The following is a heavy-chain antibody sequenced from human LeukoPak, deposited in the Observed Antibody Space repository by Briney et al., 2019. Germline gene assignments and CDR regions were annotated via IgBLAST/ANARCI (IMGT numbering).Heavy chain of an antibody. CDR2: IKQDGSEK. CDR1: GFTFSSYW. Sequence: GGSLRLSCAASGFTFSSYWMSWVRQAPGKGLEWVANIKQDGSEKYYVDSVKGRFTISRDNAKNSLSLQMNSPRVEDTAVYYCARVRDSGRSGAWPQDYWGQGSLVTVSS. V-gene: IGHV3-7*05. CDR3: ARVRDSGRSGAWPQDY. J-gene: IGHJ4*02. D-gene: IGHD6-13*01.